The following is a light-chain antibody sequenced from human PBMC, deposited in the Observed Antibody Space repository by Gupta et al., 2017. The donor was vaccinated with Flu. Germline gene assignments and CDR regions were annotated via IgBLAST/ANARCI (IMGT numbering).Light chain of an antibody. Sequence: PGTLSWSPGERATLSCRASQSVSSSCLDWYQQKPGQAPRLLIYGASSRATGIPDRFSGSGSGTDFTLTSSRLEPEDFAVYYCQQDGSSYTFGQGTKLEIK. V-gene: IGKV3-20*01. CDR3: QQDGSSYT. J-gene: IGKJ2*01. CDR1: QSVSSSC. CDR2: GAS.